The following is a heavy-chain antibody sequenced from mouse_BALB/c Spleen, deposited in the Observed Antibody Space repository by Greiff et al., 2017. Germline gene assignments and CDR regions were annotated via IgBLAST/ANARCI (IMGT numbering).Heavy chain of an antibody. CDR1: GFNIKDTY. Sequence: VQLKESGAELVKPGASVKLSCTASGFNIKDTYMHWVKQRPEQGLEWIGRIDPANGNTKYDPKFQGKATITADTSSNTAYLQLSSLTSEDTAVYYCARSDYGSSLAYGGQGTLVTVSA. CDR3: ARSDYGSSLAY. CDR2: IDPANGNT. D-gene: IGHD1-1*01. V-gene: IGHV14-3*02. J-gene: IGHJ3*01.